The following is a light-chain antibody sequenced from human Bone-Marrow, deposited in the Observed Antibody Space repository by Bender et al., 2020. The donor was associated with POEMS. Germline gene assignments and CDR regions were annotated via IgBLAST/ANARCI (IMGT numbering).Light chain of an antibody. V-gene: IGLV4-69*01. CDR2: LNSDGSH. CDR1: SGHSSSP. CDR3: QTWGTGVRV. Sequence: QRVLTQSPSASASLGASVKLTCTLSSGHSSSPIAWHQQQPEKGPRFLMKLNSDGSHRKGDGIPDRFSGSSSGAERYLTISSLQSEDEADYYCQTWGTGVRVFGGGTKLSVL. J-gene: IGLJ3*02.